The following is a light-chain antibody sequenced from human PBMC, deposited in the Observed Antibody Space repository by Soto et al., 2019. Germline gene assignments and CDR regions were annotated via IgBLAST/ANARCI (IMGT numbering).Light chain of an antibody. V-gene: IGKV1-13*02. Sequence: AIQVTQSPSSLSASVGDSVTITCRTSQGIRSALGWYQQKPGKAPRLLIYDASSLESWVPSRFSGSGSGTEFTLTISSLQSEDFATYYCQQYKSFWTFGQGTKVDIK. CDR3: QQYKSFWT. CDR2: DAS. J-gene: IGKJ1*01. CDR1: QGIRSA.